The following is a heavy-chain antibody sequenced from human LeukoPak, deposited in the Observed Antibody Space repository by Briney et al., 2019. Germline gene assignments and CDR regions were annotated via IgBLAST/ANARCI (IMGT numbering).Heavy chain of an antibody. CDR2: INPNMGGT. J-gene: IGHJ3*02. V-gene: IGHV1-2*02. CDR1: GYTFTGYY. D-gene: IGHD3-22*01. Sequence: GASVKVSCKASGYTFTGYYMHWVRQAPGQGLEWMGWINPNMGGTNYAQKFQGRVTMTRDTSISTAYMELSRLRSDDTAVYYCASITMIVEQGAFDIWGQGTMVTVSS. CDR3: ASITMIVEQGAFDI.